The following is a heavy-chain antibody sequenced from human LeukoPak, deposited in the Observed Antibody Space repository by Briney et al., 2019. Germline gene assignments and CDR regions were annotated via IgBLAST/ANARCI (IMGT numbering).Heavy chain of an antibody. J-gene: IGHJ3*02. CDR2: IYYSGST. V-gene: IGHV4-31*03. CDR1: GGSISSGGYY. Sequence: PSETLSLTCTVSGGSISSGGYYWSWIRQHPGKGLEWIGYIYYSGSTYYNPSLKSRVTISVDTSKNQFSLKLSSVTAADTAVYYCARVHVMTTVTIEEVDAFDIWGQGTMVTVSS. D-gene: IGHD4-17*01. CDR3: ARVHVMTTVTIEEVDAFDI.